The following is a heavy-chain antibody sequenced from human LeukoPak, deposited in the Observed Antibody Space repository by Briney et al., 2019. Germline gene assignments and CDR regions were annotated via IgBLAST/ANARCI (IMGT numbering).Heavy chain of an antibody. CDR1: GFTFSTYG. D-gene: IGHD1-26*01. J-gene: IGHJ4*02. CDR2: ISSSGGST. V-gene: IGHV3-23*01. CDR3: ARGARYSGSYSPPFDY. Sequence: GGSLRLSCAASGFTFSTYGMSWVRQAPGKGLEWVSGISSSGGSTSYADSVKGRFTISRDNSENTLYLQMNSLRAEDTAVYYCARGARYSGSYSPPFDYWGQGTLVTVSS.